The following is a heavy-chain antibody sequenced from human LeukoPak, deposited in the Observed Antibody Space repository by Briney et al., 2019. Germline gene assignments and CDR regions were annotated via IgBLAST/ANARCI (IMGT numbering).Heavy chain of an antibody. CDR2: INSDGSST. Sequence: GGSLRLSCAASGFTLSSYWMHWVRQTPGKGPVWVSRINSDGSSTSYADSVKGRFTISRDNAKNTLYLQMNSLRAEDTAVYYCARGNSHSFDYWGKGALVTVSS. CDR3: ARGNSHSFDY. CDR1: GFTLSSYW. V-gene: IGHV3-74*01. D-gene: IGHD4-11*01. J-gene: IGHJ4*02.